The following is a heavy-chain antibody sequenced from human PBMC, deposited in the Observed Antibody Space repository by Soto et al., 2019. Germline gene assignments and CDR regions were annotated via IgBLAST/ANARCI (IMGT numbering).Heavy chain of an antibody. CDR3: ARDSDYGDYIHHFDY. V-gene: IGHV3-33*01. Sequence: QVQLVESGGGVVQPGRSLRLSCAASGFTFSSYGMHWVRQAPGKGLEWVAVIWYDGSNKYYADSVKGRFTISRDNSKNTLYLQLNSLRAEDTAVYYCARDSDYGDYIHHFDYWGQGTLVTVSS. J-gene: IGHJ4*02. CDR1: GFTFSSYG. D-gene: IGHD4-17*01. CDR2: IWYDGSNK.